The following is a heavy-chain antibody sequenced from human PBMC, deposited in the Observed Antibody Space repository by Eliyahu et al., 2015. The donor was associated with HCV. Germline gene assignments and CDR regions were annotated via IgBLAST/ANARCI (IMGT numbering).Heavy chain of an antibody. J-gene: IGHJ3*02. D-gene: IGHD1-7*01. CDR2: INHSGST. CDR1: GGSFSGYY. Sequence: QVQLQQWGAGLLKPSETLSLTCAVYGGSFSGYYWSWIRQPPGKGLEWIGEINHSGSTNYNPSLKSRVTISVDTPKNQFSLKLSSVTAADTAVYYCARDRNWNFHLATIRRGGAFDIWGQGTMVTVSS. CDR3: ARDRNWNFHLATIRRGGAFDI. V-gene: IGHV4-34*01.